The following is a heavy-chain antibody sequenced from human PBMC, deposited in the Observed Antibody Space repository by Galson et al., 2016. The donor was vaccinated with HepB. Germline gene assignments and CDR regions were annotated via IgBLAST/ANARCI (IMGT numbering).Heavy chain of an antibody. Sequence: SETLSLTCTVSGDSISLYSWNWIRQPPGKGLEWIGCIYYSGSTDYNPSLKSRVTISIDTSKNQFSLKLSSVTAADTAVYYCARASEGAAYYYDYGLDVWGQGTTVTVSS. J-gene: IGHJ6*02. CDR1: GDSISLYS. CDR2: IYYSGST. D-gene: IGHD2-15*01. CDR3: ARASEGAAYYYDYGLDV. V-gene: IGHV4-59*01.